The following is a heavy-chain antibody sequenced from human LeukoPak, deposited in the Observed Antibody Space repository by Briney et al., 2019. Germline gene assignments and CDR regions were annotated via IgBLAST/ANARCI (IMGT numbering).Heavy chain of an antibody. CDR1: GFTFSNYA. D-gene: IGHD6-19*01. V-gene: IGHV3-23*01. CDR3: ATQRSGWHYFDY. J-gene: IGHJ4*02. CDR2: ISSSGSST. Sequence: PGGFLRLSCAVSGFTFSNYAMSWVRQAPGKGLEWVSSISSSGSSTYYADSVKGRFTISRDNSKNTLFLQMNSLRAEDTAVYYCATQRSGWHYFDYWGQGTLVTVSS.